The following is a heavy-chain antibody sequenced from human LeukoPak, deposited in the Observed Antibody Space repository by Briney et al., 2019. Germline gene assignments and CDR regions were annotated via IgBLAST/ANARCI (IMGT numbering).Heavy chain of an antibody. V-gene: IGHV3-23*01. D-gene: IGHD1-26*01. Sequence: ETLSLTCAVYGGSFSGYYWSWIRQPPGKGLEWVSGISASGGSTYYADSVRGRFTISRDNSRNTLYVQMNSLRDEDTAVYYCAKDQRWESPHYLDSWGQGTLVTVSS. CDR1: GGSFSGYY. J-gene: IGHJ4*02. CDR3: AKDQRWESPHYLDS. CDR2: ISASGGST.